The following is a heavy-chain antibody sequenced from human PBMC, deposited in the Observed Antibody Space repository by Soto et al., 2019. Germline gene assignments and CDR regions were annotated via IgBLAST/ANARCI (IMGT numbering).Heavy chain of an antibody. CDR1: GFTFSSYW. Sequence: GGSLRLSCAASGFTFSSYWMSWVRQAPGKGLEWVANIKQDGSEKYYVDSVKGRFTISRDNAKNSLYLQMNSLRAEDTAVYYCARDSLRTNRLGRLYCSSTSCYPLDVWGKGTTVTVSS. D-gene: IGHD2-2*01. CDR3: ARDSLRTNRLGRLYCSSTSCYPLDV. V-gene: IGHV3-7*01. J-gene: IGHJ6*04. CDR2: IKQDGSEK.